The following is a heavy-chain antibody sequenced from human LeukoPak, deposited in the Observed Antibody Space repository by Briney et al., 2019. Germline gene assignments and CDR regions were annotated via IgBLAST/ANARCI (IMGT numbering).Heavy chain of an antibody. CDR3: ARDHMSF. CDR1: GFSFGAYE. Sequence: GGSLRLSCEVSGFSFGAYEMNWVRQAPGKGLEWVSLISHVGSAINYADSVKGRFVISRDNAKNSLFLQMSSLRVEDTATYYCARDHMSFWGQGTLVTVSP. D-gene: IGHD3-10*01. V-gene: IGHV3-48*03. CDR2: ISHVGSAI. J-gene: IGHJ4*02.